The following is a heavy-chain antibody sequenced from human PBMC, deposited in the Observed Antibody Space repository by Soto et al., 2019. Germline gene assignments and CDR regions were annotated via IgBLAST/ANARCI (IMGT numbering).Heavy chain of an antibody. Sequence: GGSLRLSCAASGFTFSSYGMHWVRQAPGKGLEWVAVISYDGSNKYYADSVKGRFAISRDNSKNTLYLQMNSLRAEDTAVYYCARPRLTPEPGTSQCYFDYWGQGTLVTVSS. V-gene: IGHV3-30*03. D-gene: IGHD1-7*01. J-gene: IGHJ4*02. CDR2: ISYDGSNK. CDR3: ARPRLTPEPGTSQCYFDY. CDR1: GFTFSSYG.